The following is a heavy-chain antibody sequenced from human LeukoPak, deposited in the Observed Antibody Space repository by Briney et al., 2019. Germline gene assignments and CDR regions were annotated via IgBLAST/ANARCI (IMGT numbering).Heavy chain of an antibody. Sequence: ASVKLSCKASGYTFTGYSINWVRQAPGQGLEWMGWINPNSGGTNYAQKFQGRVTMTRDTSISTAYMELSRLRSDDTAVYYCARGKVSSGIQVWLPSYWGQGTLVTVSS. J-gene: IGHJ4*02. CDR1: GYTFTGYS. CDR2: INPNSGGT. V-gene: IGHV1-2*02. CDR3: ARGKVSSGIQVWLPSY. D-gene: IGHD5-18*01.